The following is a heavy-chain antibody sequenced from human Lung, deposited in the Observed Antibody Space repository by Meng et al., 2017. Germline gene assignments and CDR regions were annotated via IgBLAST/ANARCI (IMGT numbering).Heavy chain of an antibody. J-gene: IGHJ4*02. CDR1: GWSISGSY. CDR2: INHGGST. V-gene: IGHV4-34*01. CDR3: ARERRSTIIRGVIDF. Sequence: HVQRQQCGAGLLRPSENLSLPGAVYGWSISGSYWSWIRQSPAKGLEWIGKINHGGSTNYNPSLESRVTISVDTPKNQFSLRLTSMTVADTAVYYCARERRSTIIRGVIDFWGQGALVTVSS. D-gene: IGHD3-10*01.